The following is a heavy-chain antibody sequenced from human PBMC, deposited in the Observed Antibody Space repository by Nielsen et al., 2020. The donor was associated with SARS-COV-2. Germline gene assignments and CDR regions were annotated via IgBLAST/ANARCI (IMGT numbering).Heavy chain of an antibody. CDR3: ARRPGSYLSPFDY. D-gene: IGHD3-10*01. CDR2: IYPGDSDT. J-gene: IGHJ4*02. Sequence: GGSLRLSCKGSGYSFTIYWIGWVRQLPGKGLEWMGIIYPGDSDTRYSPSFQGQVTISADKSISTAYLQWSSLKASDTAMYYCARRPGSYLSPFDYWGQGTLVTVSS. V-gene: IGHV5-51*01. CDR1: GYSFTIYW.